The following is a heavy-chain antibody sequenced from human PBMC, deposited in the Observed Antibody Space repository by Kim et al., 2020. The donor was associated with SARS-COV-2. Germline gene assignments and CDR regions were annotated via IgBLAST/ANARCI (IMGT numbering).Heavy chain of an antibody. Sequence: GGSLRLSCAASGFTFSSYTMNWVRQAPGKGLEWVSSISISSSYRYYADSVKGRFTISRDNAENSLHLQMNSLRDEDTAVYYCARDWGGYSSSSLGYWGQGTLVTVSS. J-gene: IGHJ4*02. D-gene: IGHD4-4*01. CDR1: GFTFSSYT. V-gene: IGHV3-21*06. CDR2: ISISSSYR. CDR3: ARDWGGYSSSSLGY.